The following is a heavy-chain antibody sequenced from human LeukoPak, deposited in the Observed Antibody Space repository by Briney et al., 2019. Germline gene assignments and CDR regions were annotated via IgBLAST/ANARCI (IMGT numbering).Heavy chain of an antibody. V-gene: IGHV4-34*01. CDR3: ASAKERGYNYGPGFGFDP. D-gene: IGHD5-18*01. Sequence: PSETLSLTCAVYGGSFSGYYWSWIRQHPGKGQEGIGEINHIGSTNYKPSLKSRVTLSVDTSKNHFSLRLSSVTAADTAVYYCASAKERGYNYGPGFGFDPWGQGTLVIVSS. CDR1: GGSFSGYY. CDR2: INHIGST. J-gene: IGHJ5*02.